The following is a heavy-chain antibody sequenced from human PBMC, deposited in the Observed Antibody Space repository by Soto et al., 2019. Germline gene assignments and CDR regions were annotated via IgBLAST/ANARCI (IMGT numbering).Heavy chain of an antibody. D-gene: IGHD5-18*01. CDR2: ISGSGGST. Sequence: GGSLRLSCGAAGFTXSSYASSWVRQAPGKGLEWVSAISGSGGSTYYADSVKGRFTISRDNSKNTLYLQMNSLRAEDTAVYYCAKARQLWLSWGQGTLVTVSS. CDR3: AKARQLWLS. CDR1: GFTXSSYA. J-gene: IGHJ4*02. V-gene: IGHV3-23*01.